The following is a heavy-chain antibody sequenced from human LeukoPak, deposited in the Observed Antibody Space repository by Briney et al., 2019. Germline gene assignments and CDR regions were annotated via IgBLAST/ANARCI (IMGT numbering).Heavy chain of an antibody. J-gene: IGHJ4*02. D-gene: IGHD3-10*01. CDR1: GFTFSSYW. CDR3: ARDRVWFGELPDY. V-gene: IGHV3-74*01. CDR2: IISDGSST. Sequence: GGSLRLSCAASGFTFSSYWMHWVRQAPGKGLVWVSRIISDGSSTSYADSVKGRFTISRDNAKNTLYLQMNSLRAEDTAVYYCARDRVWFGELPDYWGQGTLVTVSS.